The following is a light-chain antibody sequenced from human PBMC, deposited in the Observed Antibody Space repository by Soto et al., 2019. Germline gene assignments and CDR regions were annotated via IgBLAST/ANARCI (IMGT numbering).Light chain of an antibody. V-gene: IGLV1-44*01. J-gene: IGLJ1*01. CDR2: SNT. Sequence: VLTQPHSASGTPGQRVTISCSGSSSNIGSNTVNWYQQLPGTAPKLLIYSNTQRPSGVPDRFSGSKSVTSASLAISGLQSEDEADYDCAAWDDSLNGYVFGTGTKVTVL. CDR3: AAWDDSLNGYV. CDR1: SSNIGSNT.